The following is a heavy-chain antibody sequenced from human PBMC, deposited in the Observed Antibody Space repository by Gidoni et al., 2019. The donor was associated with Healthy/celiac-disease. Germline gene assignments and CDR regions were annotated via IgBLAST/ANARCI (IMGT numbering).Heavy chain of an antibody. Sequence: QLQLHESRPGLVKPSETLSLPCTLSGGSTGSSSYYWGWIRQPPGKGLEWIGGIYYSGSTYSNPNLKSRVTISEETSKDQFPLKLSSVNAADKAVYYCATIAAAGTRTYDYWGQGTMVTVSS. V-gene: IGHV4-39*01. CDR3: ATIAAAGTRTYDY. CDR1: GGSTGSSSYY. CDR2: IYYSGST. J-gene: IGHJ4*02. D-gene: IGHD6-13*01.